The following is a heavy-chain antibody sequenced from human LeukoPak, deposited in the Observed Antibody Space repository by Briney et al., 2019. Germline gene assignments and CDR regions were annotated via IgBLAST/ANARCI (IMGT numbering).Heavy chain of an antibody. J-gene: IGHJ4*02. Sequence: GGSLRLSCAASGFTFSSYSMNWVRQAPGKGLEWVSSISSGSTYMYYADSVKGRFTISRDNAKNSLYLQMNSLRAEDTAVFYCARDGTYTDYDPDFDIWGQGTLVTVSS. CDR3: ARDGTYTDYDPDFDI. CDR2: ISSGSTYM. V-gene: IGHV3-21*01. D-gene: IGHD5-12*01. CDR1: GFTFSSYS.